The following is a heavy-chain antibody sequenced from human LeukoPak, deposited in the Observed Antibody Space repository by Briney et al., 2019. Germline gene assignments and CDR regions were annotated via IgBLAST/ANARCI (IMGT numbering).Heavy chain of an antibody. J-gene: IGHJ4*02. D-gene: IGHD3-16*01. CDR3: ARAYAGGIFDS. Sequence: GGSLRLSCVASGFTFSDYWMSWVRQAPGKGLEWVANIKEDGSENYYVDSVRGRFTISRDNAMNSLYLQMNSLRAEDTAMYYCARAYAGGIFDSWGQGTLVTVSS. CDR2: IKEDGSEN. V-gene: IGHV3-7*04. CDR1: GFTFSDYW.